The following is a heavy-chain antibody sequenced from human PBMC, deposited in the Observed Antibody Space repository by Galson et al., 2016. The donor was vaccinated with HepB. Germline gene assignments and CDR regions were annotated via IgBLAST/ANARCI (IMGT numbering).Heavy chain of an antibody. CDR3: TTWLSHHFVY. V-gene: IGHV3-23*01. Sequence: SLRLSCAASGFTFRNYALSWVRRAPGKGLEWVSHIDGPTPNNHYADSVRGRFSIYRNNSRDTLYLQMDSLTAEDSAIYYCTTWLSHHFVYWGQGTRFTVSS. D-gene: IGHD6-19*01. CDR1: GFTFRNYA. J-gene: IGHJ4*02. CDR2: IDGPTPNN.